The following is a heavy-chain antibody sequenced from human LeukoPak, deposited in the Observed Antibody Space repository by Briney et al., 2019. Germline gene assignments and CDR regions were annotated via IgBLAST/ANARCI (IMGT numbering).Heavy chain of an antibody. CDR2: INPNSGGT. V-gene: IGHV1-2*02. D-gene: IGHD3-3*01. CDR1: GYTFTGYY. Sequence: GASVKVSCKASGYTFTGYYMHWVRQAPGQGLEWMGWINPNSGGTNYAQKFQGRVTMTRDTSISTAYMELSRLGSDDTAVCYCARESSGYLLGMDVWGKGTTVTVSS. J-gene: IGHJ6*04. CDR3: ARESSGYLLGMDV.